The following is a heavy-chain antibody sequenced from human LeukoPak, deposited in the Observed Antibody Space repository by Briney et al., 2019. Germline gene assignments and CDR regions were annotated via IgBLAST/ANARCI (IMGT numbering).Heavy chain of an antibody. J-gene: IGHJ4*02. CDR1: GGTFSSYT. V-gene: IGHV1-69*04. D-gene: IGHD5-18*01. CDR2: IIPILGIA. Sequence: ASVKVSCKASGGTFSSYTISWVRQAPGQGLEWMGRIIPILGIANYAQKFQGRVTITADKSTSTAYMELSSLRSEDTAVYYCAREIDGSNSYSLAYYFDYWGRGTLVTVSS. CDR3: AREIDGSNSYSLAYYFDY.